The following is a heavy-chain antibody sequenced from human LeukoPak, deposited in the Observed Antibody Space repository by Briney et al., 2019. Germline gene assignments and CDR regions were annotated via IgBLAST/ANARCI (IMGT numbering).Heavy chain of an antibody. CDR3: ARGRDGYKRNDY. J-gene: IGHJ4*02. Sequence: GGSLRLSCAASGFTFNSYGMHWVRQAPGKGLEWVAVISYDGSNKYYADSVKGRFTISRDNSKNTLYLQMNSLRAEDTAVYYCARGRDGYKRNDYWGQGTLVTVSS. CDR2: ISYDGSNK. CDR1: GFTFNSYG. D-gene: IGHD5-24*01. V-gene: IGHV3-30*03.